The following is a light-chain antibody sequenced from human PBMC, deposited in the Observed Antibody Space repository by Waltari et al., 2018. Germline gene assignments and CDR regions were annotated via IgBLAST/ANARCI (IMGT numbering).Light chain of an antibody. Sequence: DIQMTQSPSTLSASVGDRVTITCRASQSISSWLAWYQQKPGKAPKPLIHKASTLLSGVPSRFSGGGSGTEFTLTISGLQPDEFATYYCQQYNSFSLTFGGGTRVEIK. J-gene: IGKJ4*01. CDR2: KAS. CDR1: QSISSW. V-gene: IGKV1-5*03. CDR3: QQYNSFSLT.